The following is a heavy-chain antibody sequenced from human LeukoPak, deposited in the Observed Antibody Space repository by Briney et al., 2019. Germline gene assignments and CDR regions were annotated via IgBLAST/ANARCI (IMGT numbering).Heavy chain of an antibody. V-gene: IGHV3-30*04. D-gene: IGHD6-13*01. CDR3: AKDPAAAGTSIDY. Sequence: PGGSLRLSCAASGFTFSSYAMHWVRQAPGKGLEWVAVISYDGSNKYYADSVKGRFTISRDNSKNTLYLQMNSLRAEDTAVYYCAKDPAAAGTSIDYWGQGTLVTVSS. CDR2: ISYDGSNK. J-gene: IGHJ4*02. CDR1: GFTFSSYA.